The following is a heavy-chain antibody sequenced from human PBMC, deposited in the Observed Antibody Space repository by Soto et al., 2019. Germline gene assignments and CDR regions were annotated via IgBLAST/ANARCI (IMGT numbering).Heavy chain of an antibody. D-gene: IGHD5-18*01. J-gene: IGHJ4*02. Sequence: QVQLRESGPGLVKPSETLSLTCIVSGGSVNSASYYWSWIRQPPGKGLEWIAYIYYSGSTNYNPSVTSRVTLSIAMCKNHFSLKLSSVTAADTAVYYCPRGRVDTDGVIDYWGQGTLLTVSS. V-gene: IGHV4-61*01. CDR2: IYYSGST. CDR3: PRGRVDTDGVIDY. CDR1: GGSVNSASYY.